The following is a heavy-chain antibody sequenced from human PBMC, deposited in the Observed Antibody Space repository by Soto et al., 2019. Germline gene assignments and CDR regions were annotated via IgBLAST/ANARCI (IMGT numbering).Heavy chain of an antibody. CDR2: IWYDGSNK. D-gene: IGHD3-10*01. CDR1: GFTFSSYG. Sequence: GGSLRLSCAASGFTFSSYGMHWVRQAPGKGLEWVAVIWYDGSNKYYADSVKGRFTISRDNSKNTLYLQMNSLRDEDTALYYCAKSQSPMVRGVIEAFDYWGQGTLVTVSS. J-gene: IGHJ4*02. CDR3: AKSQSPMVRGVIEAFDY. V-gene: IGHV3-33*06.